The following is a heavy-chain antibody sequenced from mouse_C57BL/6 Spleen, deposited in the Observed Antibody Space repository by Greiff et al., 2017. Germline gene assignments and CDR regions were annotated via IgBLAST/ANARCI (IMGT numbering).Heavy chain of an antibody. D-gene: IGHD3-3*01. CDR2: ISDGGSYT. CDR3: ARDGGRGFAY. V-gene: IGHV5-4*01. Sequence: DVMLVESGGGLVKPGGSLKLSCAASGFTFSSYAMSWVRQTPEKRLEWVATISDGGSYTYYPDNVKGRFTISRDHAKNDLYLQMSHLKSEDTAMYYCARDGGRGFAYWGQGTLVTVSA. CDR1: GFTFSSYA. J-gene: IGHJ3*01.